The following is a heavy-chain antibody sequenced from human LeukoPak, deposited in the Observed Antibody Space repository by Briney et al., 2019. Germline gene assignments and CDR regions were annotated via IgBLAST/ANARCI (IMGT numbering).Heavy chain of an antibody. J-gene: IGHJ4*02. V-gene: IGHV4-59*08. CDR3: AREGTYGEVDY. CDR1: GGSISSYY. D-gene: IGHD4-17*01. Sequence: SESLSLTCIVSGGSISSYYCSWIRQPPGKGLEWIGYIYYSGSTNYNPSLKSRVTISVDTSKNQFSLKLSSVTAADTAVYYCAREGTYGEVDYWGQGTLVTVSS. CDR2: IYYSGST.